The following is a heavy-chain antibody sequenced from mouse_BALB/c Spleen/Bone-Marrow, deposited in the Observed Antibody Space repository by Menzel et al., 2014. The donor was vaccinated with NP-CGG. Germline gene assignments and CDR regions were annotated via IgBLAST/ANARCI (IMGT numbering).Heavy chain of an antibody. V-gene: IGHV5-6-3*01. CDR1: GFTFSSYG. CDR2: INSNGGST. D-gene: IGHD1-3*01. Sequence: EVKLVESGGGLVQPGGSLKLSCAASGFTFSSYGMSWVRQTPDKRLELVATINSNGGSTYYPDSVKGRFTISRDNAKNTLYLQMSSLKSEDTAMYYCARPYKCYFDYWGQGTTLTVSS. CDR3: ARPYKCYFDY. J-gene: IGHJ2*01.